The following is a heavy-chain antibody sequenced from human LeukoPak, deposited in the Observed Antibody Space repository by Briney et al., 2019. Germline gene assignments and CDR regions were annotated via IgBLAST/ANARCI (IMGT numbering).Heavy chain of an antibody. CDR1: GFSFSRYW. J-gene: IGHJ4*02. D-gene: IGHD3-10*01. V-gene: IGHV3-7*01. Sequence: GGSLRLSCAASGFSFSRYWMSWVRQAPGKGLEWVANIKQDGSEKYHVDSVKGRFTISRDNAKNSLYLQMNSLRAEDTAVYYCARDLSRSFSMIRGLIQHREFDFWGRGTLVTVSS. CDR3: ARDLSRSFSMIRGLIQHREFDF. CDR2: IKQDGSEK.